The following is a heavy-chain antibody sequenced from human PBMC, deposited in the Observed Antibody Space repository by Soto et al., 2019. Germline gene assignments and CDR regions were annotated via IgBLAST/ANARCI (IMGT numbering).Heavy chain of an antibody. V-gene: IGHV4-30-4*01. J-gene: IGHJ4*02. CDR2: IYYSGRT. CDR1: GGSISSDDYY. CDR3: ARELSNSPDYFDF. Sequence: SETLSLTCTVSGGSISSDDYYWSWIRQPPGKGLEWIGYIYYSGRTAYSPSLKSRLIISIDTSKNQFSLNLSSMSATDTAVYYCARELSNSPDYFDFSGQGTLVTVSS. D-gene: IGHD6-6*01.